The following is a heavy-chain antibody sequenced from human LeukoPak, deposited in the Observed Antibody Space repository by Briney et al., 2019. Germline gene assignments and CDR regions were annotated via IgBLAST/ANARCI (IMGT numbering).Heavy chain of an antibody. D-gene: IGHD5-18*01. CDR2: FSAGGGRT. CDR3: AKIQSDTALGRYFDY. CDR1: GLTFSNYA. J-gene: IGHJ4*02. V-gene: IGHV3-23*01. Sequence: GGSLRLSCAASGLTFSNYAMTWVRQAPGKGLEWVSAFSAGGGRTYYADSVRGRFTISRDNSKNMLYLQMNSLRAEDTAVYFCAKIQSDTALGRYFDYWGQGTLVTVSS.